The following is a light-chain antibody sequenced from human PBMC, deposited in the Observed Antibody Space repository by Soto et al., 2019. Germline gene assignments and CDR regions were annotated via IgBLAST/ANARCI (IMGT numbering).Light chain of an antibody. CDR3: QSYDSSLSGSV. V-gene: IGLV1-40*01. Sequence: QAVVTQPPSVSGAPGQRVTIPCTGSSSNIGAGFDVHWYQQLPGTAPKVLIYGNNNRPSGVPDRFSGSRSDTSASLAITGLQAEDEADYYCQSYDSSLSGSVFGGGTQLTVL. CDR2: GNN. CDR1: SSNIGAGFD. J-gene: IGLJ7*01.